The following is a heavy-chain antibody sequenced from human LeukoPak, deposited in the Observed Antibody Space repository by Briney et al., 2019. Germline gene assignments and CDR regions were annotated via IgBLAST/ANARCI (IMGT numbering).Heavy chain of an antibody. CDR1: GYTFTSYY. Sequence: GASVKVSCKASGYTFTSYYMHWVRQAPGQGLEWMGVINPSGGSTSYAQKFQSRVTMTRDMSTSTVYMELSSLRSEDTAVYYCARDRQVTMIVADPAFDIWGQGTMVTVSS. D-gene: IGHD3-22*01. CDR2: INPSGGST. CDR3: ARDRQVTMIVADPAFDI. V-gene: IGHV1-46*01. J-gene: IGHJ3*02.